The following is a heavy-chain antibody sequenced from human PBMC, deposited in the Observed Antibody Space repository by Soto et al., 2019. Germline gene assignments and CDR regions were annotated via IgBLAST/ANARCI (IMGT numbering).Heavy chain of an antibody. CDR3: ARVPGYCSGGSCYDDRFDP. D-gene: IGHD2-15*01. Sequence: EVQLVESGGGLVQPGGSLRLSCAASGFTFNYYWMHWVRQAPGKGLVWVSRIKNDGSGTSYADSVKGRFTISRDNAKNTLYLQMNSLRAEDTAVYYCARVPGYCSGGSCYDDRFDPWGQGTLVTVSS. J-gene: IGHJ5*02. V-gene: IGHV3-74*01. CDR2: IKNDGSGT. CDR1: GFTFNYYW.